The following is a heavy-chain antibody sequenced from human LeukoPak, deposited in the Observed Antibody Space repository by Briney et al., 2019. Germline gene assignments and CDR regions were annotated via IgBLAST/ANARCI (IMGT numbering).Heavy chain of an antibody. V-gene: IGHV4-30-4*08. CDR1: GGSISSGDYY. D-gene: IGHD2-2*01. CDR2: IYYSGST. J-gene: IGHJ6*03. Sequence: SETLSLTCTVSGGSISSGDYYWSWIRQPPGKGLEWIGYIYYSGSTYYNPSLKSRVTISVDTSKNQFSLKLSSVTAADTAVYYCARDSGDSSTSEIYYYYYMDVWGKGTTVTVSS. CDR3: ARDSGDSSTSEIYYYYYMDV.